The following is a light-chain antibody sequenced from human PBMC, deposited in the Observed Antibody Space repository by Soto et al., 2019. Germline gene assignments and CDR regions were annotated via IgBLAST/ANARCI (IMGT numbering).Light chain of an antibody. Sequence: QSALTQPASVSGSPGQSITISCTGTSSDIGDSNYVSWYQQHPGKAPKLVIYDVSNRPSGVSNRSSGSKSANTASLTISGLQAEDEADYYCSSFRRSSTSYVFGTGTKVTVL. CDR3: SSFRRSSTSYV. CDR1: SSDIGDSNY. CDR2: DVS. J-gene: IGLJ1*01. V-gene: IGLV2-14*03.